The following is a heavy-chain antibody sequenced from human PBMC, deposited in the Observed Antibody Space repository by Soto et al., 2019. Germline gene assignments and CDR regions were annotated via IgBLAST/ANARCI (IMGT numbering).Heavy chain of an antibody. Sequence: EVQLVESGGGLVQPGGSLRLSCAASEFTFNNFWMTWVRQAPGKGLECVANINQDGSEKYYVNSVKGRFTISRDNAKNSLYLQMNSLRAEDMAIYYCAKGGPYYYYGMDVWGQGTTVTVSS. D-gene: IGHD2-15*01. V-gene: IGHV3-7*03. CDR3: AKGGPYYYYGMDV. J-gene: IGHJ6*02. CDR1: EFTFNNFW. CDR2: INQDGSEK.